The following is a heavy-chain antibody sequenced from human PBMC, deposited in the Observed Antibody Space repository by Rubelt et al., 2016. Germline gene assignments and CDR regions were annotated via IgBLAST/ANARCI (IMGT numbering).Heavy chain of an antibody. V-gene: IGHV4-39*07. Sequence: QLQLQESGPGLVKPSETLSLTCTVSGGSISRSSYYWGWIRQPPGKGLEWIGSISYSGSNYYNPSLQSRVNISVDQSKNQISLRLGSVTAADTAVYYCARHPLSSGCPDYWGQGTLVTVSS. D-gene: IGHD6-19*01. CDR3: ARHPLSSGCPDY. CDR2: ISYSGSN. J-gene: IGHJ4*02. CDR1: GGSISRSSYY.